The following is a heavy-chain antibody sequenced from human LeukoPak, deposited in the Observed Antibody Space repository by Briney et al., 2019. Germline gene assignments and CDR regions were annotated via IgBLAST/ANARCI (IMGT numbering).Heavy chain of an antibody. D-gene: IGHD3-10*01. CDR3: AVTMVRGVIMGETNDY. CDR1: GYTLTELS. Sequence: GASVKVSCKVSGYTLTELSMHWVRQAPGKGLEWMGGFDPEDGETIYAQKFQGRVTMTEDTSTDTAYMELSSLRSEDTAVYYCAVTMVRGVIMGETNDYWGQGTLVTVSS. CDR2: FDPEDGET. V-gene: IGHV1-24*01. J-gene: IGHJ4*02.